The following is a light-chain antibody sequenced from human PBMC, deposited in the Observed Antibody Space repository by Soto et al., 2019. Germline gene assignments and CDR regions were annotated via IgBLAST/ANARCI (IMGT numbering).Light chain of an antibody. CDR1: QGISSW. Sequence: IQLTQSPSSLSASVGDRVTITVRASQGISSWLAWYQQKPGKAPKLLIYKASTLKSGVPSRFSGSGSGTEFTLTISSLQPDDFATYYCQQYNSYITFGQGTRLEIK. J-gene: IGKJ5*01. CDR3: QQYNSYIT. V-gene: IGKV1-5*03. CDR2: KAS.